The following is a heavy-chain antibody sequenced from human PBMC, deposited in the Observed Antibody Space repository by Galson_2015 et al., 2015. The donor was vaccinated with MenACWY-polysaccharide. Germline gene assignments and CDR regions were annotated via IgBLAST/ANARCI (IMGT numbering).Heavy chain of an antibody. D-gene: IGHD3-3*01. J-gene: IGHJ3*02. V-gene: IGHV3-23*01. Sequence: SLRLTCAASGFTFSSYAMSWVRQAPGKGLEWVSAISGSGGSTYYADSVKGRFTISRDNSKNTLYLQMNSLRAEDMAVYYCAKEGPDFWSGYYGAFDIWGQGTMVTVSS. CDR3: AKEGPDFWSGYYGAFDI. CDR2: ISGSGGST. CDR1: GFTFSSYA.